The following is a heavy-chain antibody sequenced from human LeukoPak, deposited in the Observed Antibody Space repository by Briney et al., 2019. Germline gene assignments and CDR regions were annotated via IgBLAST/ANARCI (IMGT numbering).Heavy chain of an antibody. Sequence: ASVKVSCKASGGTFSSYAISWVRQAPGQGLEWMGRIIPILGIANYAQKFQGRVTITADKSTSTAYMELSSLRSEDTVVYYCARLAYDSSGYYAFDIWGQGTMVTVSS. CDR2: IIPILGIA. J-gene: IGHJ3*02. CDR3: ARLAYDSSGYYAFDI. V-gene: IGHV1-69*04. CDR1: GGTFSSYA. D-gene: IGHD3-22*01.